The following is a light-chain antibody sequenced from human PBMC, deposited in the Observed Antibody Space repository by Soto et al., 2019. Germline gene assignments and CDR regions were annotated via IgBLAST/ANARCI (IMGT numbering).Light chain of an antibody. J-gene: IGKJ2*01. Sequence: IQLTPSPSSLSASVGDRVTLTCRASQSININLNWYQQKPGKAPTLLIYAASSLQSGVPSRFIGGGSPTDFTLTISSLQTEDFATYYCQQCYRSPYTFGQGTKLEI. CDR1: QSININ. CDR2: AAS. CDR3: QQCYRSPYT. V-gene: IGKV1-39*01.